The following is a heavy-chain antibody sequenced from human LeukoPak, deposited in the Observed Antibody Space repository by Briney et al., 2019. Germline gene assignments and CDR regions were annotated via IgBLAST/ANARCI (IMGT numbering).Heavy chain of an antibody. Sequence: GGSLRLSCAASGFTFSSYWMHWVRQAPGKGLEWVSSISSSSSYIYYADSVKGRFTISRDNAKNSLSLQMNSLRAEDTAVYYCARAITNYGYIFDYWGQGTLVTVSS. CDR3: ARAITNYGYIFDY. CDR2: ISSSSSYI. J-gene: IGHJ4*02. V-gene: IGHV3-21*01. CDR1: GFTFSSYW. D-gene: IGHD5-18*01.